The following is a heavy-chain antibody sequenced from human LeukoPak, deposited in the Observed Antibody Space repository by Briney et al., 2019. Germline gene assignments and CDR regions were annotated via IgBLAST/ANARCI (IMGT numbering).Heavy chain of an antibody. CDR1: GGTFSSYA. V-gene: IGHV1-69*13. CDR2: IIPIFGTA. D-gene: IGHD2-15*01. Sequence: SVKVSCKASGGTFSSYAISWVRQAPGQGLEWMGGIIPIFGTANYAQKFQGRVTITAGESTSTAYMELSSLRSEDTAVYYCARVGCSGGSCYYYYYYMDVWGKGTTVTVSS. J-gene: IGHJ6*03. CDR3: ARVGCSGGSCYYYYYYMDV.